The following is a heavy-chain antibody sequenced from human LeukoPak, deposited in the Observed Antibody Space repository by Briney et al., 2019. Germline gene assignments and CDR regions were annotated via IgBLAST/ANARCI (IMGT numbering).Heavy chain of an antibody. V-gene: IGHV3-23*01. D-gene: IGHD2-15*01. CDR2: ISGSGGTT. J-gene: IGHJ4*02. CDR1: GFTFSSYA. CDR3: AKDFEPYRYSNPVCFGF. Sequence: GGSLRLSCAASGFTFSSYAMSWVRQAPGKGLEWVSTISGSGGTTYYADSVKGRFTISRDNSKNTLYLQMNSLRAEDTAVYYCAKDFEPYRYSNPVCFGFWGQGTLVTVSS.